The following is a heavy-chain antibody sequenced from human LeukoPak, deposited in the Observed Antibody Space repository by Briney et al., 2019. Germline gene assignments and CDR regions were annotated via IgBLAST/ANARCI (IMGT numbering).Heavy chain of an antibody. J-gene: IGHJ1*01. V-gene: IGHV1-46*01. CDR3: ARIDDYGGNSGWTGGYFQH. CDR1: GYTFTSYY. CDR2: INPSGGST. Sequence: ASVKVSCKASGYTFTSYYMHWVRQAPGQGLEWMGIINPSGGSTSYAQKFQGRVTMTRDTSTSTVYMELSSLRSEDTAVYYCARIDDYGGNSGWTGGYFQHWGQGTLVTVSS. D-gene: IGHD4-23*01.